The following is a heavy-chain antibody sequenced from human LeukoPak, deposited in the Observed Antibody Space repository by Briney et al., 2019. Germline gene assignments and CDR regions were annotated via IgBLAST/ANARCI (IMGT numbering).Heavy chain of an antibody. Sequence: RGSLRLSCAASGFTFSSYAMSWVRQAPGKGLEWVSAISGSGGSTYYADSVKGRFTISRDNSKNTLYLQMNSLRAEDTAVYYCAKDKYPSPATFDYWGQGTLVTVSS. CDR3: AKDKYPSPATFDY. CDR1: GFTFSSYA. CDR2: ISGSGGST. D-gene: IGHD2/OR15-2a*01. J-gene: IGHJ4*02. V-gene: IGHV3-23*01.